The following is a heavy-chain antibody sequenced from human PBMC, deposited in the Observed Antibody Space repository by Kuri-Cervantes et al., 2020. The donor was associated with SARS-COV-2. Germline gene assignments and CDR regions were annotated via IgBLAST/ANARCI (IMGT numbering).Heavy chain of an antibody. V-gene: IGHV3-21*01. D-gene: IGHD7-27*01. CDR3: ARDPWGWYFDL. CDR1: GFTFSSYS. Sequence: GESLKISCAASGFTFSSYSMNWVRQAPGKGLEWVSSISSSSSYIYYADSVKGRFTISRDNAKNSLHLQMNSLRAEDTAVYYCARDPWGWYFDLWGRGTLVTVSS. J-gene: IGHJ2*01. CDR2: ISSSSSYI.